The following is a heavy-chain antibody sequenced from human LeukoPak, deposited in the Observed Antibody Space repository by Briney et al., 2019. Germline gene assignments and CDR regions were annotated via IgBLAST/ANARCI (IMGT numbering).Heavy chain of an antibody. CDR3: TKAVAVAGLLDP. V-gene: IGHV3-30*02. Sequence: GGSLRLSCAASGFTFSNYGIHWVRQAPGKGLDWVAFIRYDGINKYYADSVKGRFTIFRDNSKNTLYLQMNSLRAEDTAVYYCTKAVAVAGLLDPWGQGTLVTVSS. D-gene: IGHD6-19*01. CDR1: GFTFSNYG. CDR2: IRYDGINK. J-gene: IGHJ5*02.